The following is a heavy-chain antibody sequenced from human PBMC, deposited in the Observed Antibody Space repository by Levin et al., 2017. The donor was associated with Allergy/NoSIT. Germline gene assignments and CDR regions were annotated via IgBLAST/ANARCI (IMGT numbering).Heavy chain of an antibody. CDR3: ARQLGNFWSDYNYSDY. V-gene: IGHV3-48*03. CDR1: GFTFSSYE. D-gene: IGHD3-3*01. CDR2: ISSTGSTI. J-gene: IGHJ4*02. Sequence: GESLKISCAASGFTFSSYEMNWVRRAPGKGLEWVSYISSTGSTIYTADSVKGRFTLSRDNAKNSLYLHMNSLRAEDTAVYYCARQLGNFWSDYNYSDYWGQGTLVTVSS.